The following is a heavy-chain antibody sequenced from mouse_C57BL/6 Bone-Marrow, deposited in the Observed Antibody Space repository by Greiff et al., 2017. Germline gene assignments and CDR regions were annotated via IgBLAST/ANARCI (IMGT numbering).Heavy chain of an antibody. Sequence: VKLLQSGGDLVKPGGSLKLSCAASGCTFSSYGMTWVRQTPDKRLEWVATISSGGSYTNYPDSVTGRFTISRDNAKNTLYLQMSSLKSEDTAMYFCASSFSFASWFASWGQRPLVPVS. V-gene: IGHV5-6*01. CDR3: ASSFSFASWFAS. CDR1: GCTFSSYG. J-gene: IGHJ3*01. CDR2: ISSGGSYT.